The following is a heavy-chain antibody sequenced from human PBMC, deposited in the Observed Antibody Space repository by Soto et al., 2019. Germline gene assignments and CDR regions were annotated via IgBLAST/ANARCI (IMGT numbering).Heavy chain of an antibody. D-gene: IGHD3-9*01. CDR2: IYYRGNA. J-gene: IGHJ4*02. CDR1: GGSFSGYY. CDR3: ARLEGLATISYYFDF. V-gene: IGHV4-34*01. Sequence: PSETLSLTCAVYGGSFSGYYWSWIRQPPGKGLEWIGSIYYRGNAYYNPSLQTRVTISLDKSKSQFSLKLNSVTAADSAVYFCARLEGLATISYYFDFWGPEALVTVSS.